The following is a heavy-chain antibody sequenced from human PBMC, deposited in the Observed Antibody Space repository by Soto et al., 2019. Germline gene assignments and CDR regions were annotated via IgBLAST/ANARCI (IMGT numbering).Heavy chain of an antibody. J-gene: IGHJ6*02. CDR3: AREERDYYYYGMDV. Sequence: SETLSLTCTVSGGSISSGDYYWSWIRQPPGKGLEWIGYIYYSGSTYYNPSLKSRVTISVDTSKNQFSLKLSSVTAADTAVYYCAREERDYYYYGMDVWGQGTTVT. CDR1: GGSISSGDYY. CDR2: IYYSGST. D-gene: IGHD1-26*01. V-gene: IGHV4-30-4*01.